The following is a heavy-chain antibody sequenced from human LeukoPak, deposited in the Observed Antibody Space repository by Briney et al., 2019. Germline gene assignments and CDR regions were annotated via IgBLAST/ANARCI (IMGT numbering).Heavy chain of an antibody. CDR3: ARDPPPVRATESYSSSWYPQATDWWFDP. D-gene: IGHD6-13*01. V-gene: IGHV4-59*12. J-gene: IGHJ5*02. CDR1: GGSISSYY. Sequence: PSETLSLTCTVSGGSISSYYWSWIRQPPGKGLEWIGYIYYSGSTNYNPSLKSRVTISVDTSKNQFSLKLSSVTAADTAVYYCARDPPPVRATESYSSSWYPQATDWWFDPWGQGTLVTVSS. CDR2: IYYSGST.